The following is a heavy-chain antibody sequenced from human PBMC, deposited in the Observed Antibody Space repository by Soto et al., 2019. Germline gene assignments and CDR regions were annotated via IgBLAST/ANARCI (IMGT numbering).Heavy chain of an antibody. J-gene: IGHJ6*02. V-gene: IGHV3-30*18. Sequence: GGSLRLSCAASGFTFSSYGMHWVRQAPGKGLEWVAVISYDGSNKYYADSVKGRFTISRDNSKNTLYLQMNSLRAEDTAVYYCAKDFRSYGYFDSDYYGMDVWGQGTTVTVSS. D-gene: IGHD5-18*01. CDR1: GFTFSSYG. CDR3: AKDFRSYGYFDSDYYGMDV. CDR2: ISYDGSNK.